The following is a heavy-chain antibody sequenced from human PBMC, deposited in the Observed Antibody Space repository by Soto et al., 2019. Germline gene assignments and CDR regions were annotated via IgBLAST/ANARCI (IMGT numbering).Heavy chain of an antibody. V-gene: IGHV3-13*01. J-gene: IGHJ3*02. Sequence: GGSLRLSCAASGFTFSSYDMHWVRQATGKGLEWVSAIGTAGDTYYPGSVKGRFTISRENAKNSLYLQMNSLRAEDTAVYYCARPLHSGSYWGVDAFGIWGQGTMVTVSS. D-gene: IGHD1-26*01. CDR3: ARPLHSGSYWGVDAFGI. CDR1: GFTFSSYD. CDR2: IGTAGDT.